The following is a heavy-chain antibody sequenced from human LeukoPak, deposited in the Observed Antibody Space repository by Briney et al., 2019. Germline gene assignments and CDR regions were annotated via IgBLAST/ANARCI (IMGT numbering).Heavy chain of an antibody. CDR3: ARVSSVPTPRALDY. CDR2: ISGGSDYI. V-gene: IGHV3-21*01. CDR1: GFSFSAYS. D-gene: IGHD4/OR15-4a*01. Sequence: GGSLRLSRAASGFSFSAYSMNWIRQAPGKGPEWVSSISGGSDYIFHADSVKGRFTVSRDNAKNSLYLQMNSLRAEDTAVYYCARVSSVPTPRALDYWGQGALVTVSS. J-gene: IGHJ4*02.